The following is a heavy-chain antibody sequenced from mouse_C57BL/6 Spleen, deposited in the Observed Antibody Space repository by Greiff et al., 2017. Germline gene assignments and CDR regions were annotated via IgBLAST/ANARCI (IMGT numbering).Heavy chain of an antibody. V-gene: IGHV5-6*01. Sequence: DVHLVESGGDLVKPGGSLKLSCAASGFTFSSSGMSWVRQTPDKRLEWVATISSGGSYTYYPDSVKGRFTISRDNAKNTLYLQMSSLKSEDTAMYYCARHYDYGYYAMDYWGQGTSVTVSS. J-gene: IGHJ4*01. D-gene: IGHD2-4*01. CDR1: GFTFSSSG. CDR3: ARHYDYGYYAMDY. CDR2: ISSGGSYT.